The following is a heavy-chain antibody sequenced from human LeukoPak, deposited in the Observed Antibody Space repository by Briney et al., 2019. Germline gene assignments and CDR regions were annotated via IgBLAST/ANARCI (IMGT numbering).Heavy chain of an antibody. CDR1: GLTFSSYG. CDR3: ARDHIITFGGVMDY. D-gene: IGHD3-16*01. J-gene: IGHJ4*02. V-gene: IGHV3-33*01. Sequence: GGSLRLSCASSGLTFSSYGMHWVRQAPGKGLEGVAVIWYDGSNKYSADSVKGRFTISRDNSKNTLYLQMNSLRAEDTAVYYCARDHIITFGGVMDYWGQGTLVTVSS. CDR2: IWYDGSNK.